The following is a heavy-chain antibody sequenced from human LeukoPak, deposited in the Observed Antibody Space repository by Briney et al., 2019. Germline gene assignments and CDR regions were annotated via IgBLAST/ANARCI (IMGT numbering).Heavy chain of an antibody. CDR2: ISYDGSNK. J-gene: IGHJ3*02. CDR3: AREGLYSSTLTAFDI. Sequence: GGSLRLSCAASGFTFSSYAMHWVRQAPGKGLEWVAVISYDGSNKYYADSVKGRFTISRDNSKNTLYLQMNSLRAGDTAVYYCAREGLYSSTLTAFDIWGQGTMVTVSS. CDR1: GFTFSSYA. V-gene: IGHV3-30*04. D-gene: IGHD6-13*01.